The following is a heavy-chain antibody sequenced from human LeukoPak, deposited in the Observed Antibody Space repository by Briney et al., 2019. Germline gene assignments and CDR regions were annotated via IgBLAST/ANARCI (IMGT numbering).Heavy chain of an antibody. CDR1: GFTFSSYW. Sequence: PGGSLRLSCAASGFTFSSYWMSWVRQAPGKGLEWVANIKQDGSEKYYVDSVKGRFTISRDNAKNSLYLQMNSLRAEDTAVYYCARGGEGSSGPTRNWGQGTLVTVSS. J-gene: IGHJ4*02. V-gene: IGHV3-7*01. D-gene: IGHD3-22*01. CDR3: ARGGEGSSGPTRN. CDR2: IKQDGSEK.